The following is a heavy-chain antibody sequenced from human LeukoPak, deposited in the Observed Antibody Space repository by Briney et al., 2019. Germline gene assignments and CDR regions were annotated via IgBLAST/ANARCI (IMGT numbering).Heavy chain of an antibody. CDR1: GYTFTGYY. Sequence: GASVKVSCKASGYTFTGYYMHWVRQAPGQGLEWMGWINPNSGGTNYAQKFQGWVTMTRDTSISTAYMELSSLRSEDTAVYYCARDSSYYDSGSYKNDDYWGQGTLVTVSS. V-gene: IGHV1-2*04. D-gene: IGHD3-10*01. J-gene: IGHJ4*02. CDR2: INPNSGGT. CDR3: ARDSSYYDSGSYKNDDY.